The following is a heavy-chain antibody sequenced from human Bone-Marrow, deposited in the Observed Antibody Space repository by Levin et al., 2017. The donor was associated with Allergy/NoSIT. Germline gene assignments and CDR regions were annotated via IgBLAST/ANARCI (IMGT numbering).Heavy chain of an antibody. Sequence: ASVKVSCKAGYTFTGYYMHWVRQAPGQGLEWMGWINPITGGTKFAQKFQGRVTMTRDTSISTGYMELSSLRSDDTAVYYCARIRGSSGSTGYFDYWGQGTLVTVSS. V-gene: IGHV1-2*02. D-gene: IGHD6-19*01. J-gene: IGHJ4*02. CDR1: GYTFTGYY. CDR2: INPITGGT. CDR3: ARIRGSSGSTGYFDY.